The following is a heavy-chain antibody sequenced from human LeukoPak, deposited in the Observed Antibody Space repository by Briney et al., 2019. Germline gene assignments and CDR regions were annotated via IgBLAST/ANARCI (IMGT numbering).Heavy chain of an antibody. CDR3: ARYYDKGGYYGRHDY. CDR1: GFTVNGYA. J-gene: IGHJ4*02. D-gene: IGHD3-22*01. V-gene: IGHV3-23*01. Sequence: GGSLRLSGAASGFTVNGYAMSWVRQGPGKGLEWASTISGSGDNTYYADAVKGRFTISRDNSKNTLYLQMNSLRAEDTAVYYCARYYDKGGYYGRHDYWGQGTLVTVSS. CDR2: ISGSGDNT.